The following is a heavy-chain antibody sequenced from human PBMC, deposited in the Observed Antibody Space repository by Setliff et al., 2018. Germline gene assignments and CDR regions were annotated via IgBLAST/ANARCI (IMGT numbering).Heavy chain of an antibody. CDR2: IFYSGSA. Sequence: SETLSLTCTVSDVSISGYYWIWIRQSPGKGLEWIGYIFYSGSARYNPSLESRVTMSVDTSKNQISLKLTSVAATDTAVYYCLRIRLVPHGHSWGQGTLVTVSS. D-gene: IGHD2-15*01. J-gene: IGHJ4*02. CDR3: LRIRLVPHGHS. V-gene: IGHV4-59*08. CDR1: DVSISGYY.